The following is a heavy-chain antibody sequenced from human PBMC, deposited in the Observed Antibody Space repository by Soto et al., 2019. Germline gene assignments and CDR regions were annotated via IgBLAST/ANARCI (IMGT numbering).Heavy chain of an antibody. CDR2: INHSGST. CDR1: GGSFSGYY. Sequence: QVQLQQWGAGLLKPSETLSLTCAVYGGSFSGYYWSWIRQPPGKGLEWIGEINHSGSTNYNPSLKSRVNISVDTSKNQFSLKLSSVTAADTAVYYCARGRRGYSYGYRLSFDYWGQGTLVTVSS. D-gene: IGHD5-18*01. CDR3: ARGRRGYSYGYRLSFDY. V-gene: IGHV4-34*01. J-gene: IGHJ4*02.